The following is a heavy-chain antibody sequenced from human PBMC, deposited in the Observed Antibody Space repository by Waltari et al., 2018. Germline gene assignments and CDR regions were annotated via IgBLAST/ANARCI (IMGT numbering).Heavy chain of an antibody. CDR1: GDPFSRGHW. Sequence: QVQLQESCPGLVKPPESLYLSCTVSGDPFSRGHWLSWVRQSPGKGLEWIAQVHRSGKTNYNPSLESRVSISKAPANKQFSLKLTFATAADTAVYYCARDRGRGLYLDSWGQGILVTVSP. V-gene: IGHV4-4*03. D-gene: IGHD2-15*01. CDR3: ARDRGRGLYLDS. J-gene: IGHJ4*02. CDR2: VHRSGKT.